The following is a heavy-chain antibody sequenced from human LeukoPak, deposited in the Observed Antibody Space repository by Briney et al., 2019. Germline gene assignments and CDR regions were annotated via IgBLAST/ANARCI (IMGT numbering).Heavy chain of an antibody. CDR2: IYSSGST. D-gene: IGHD3-22*01. Sequence: SETLSLTCTVSGGSLSRYYWSWIRQPAGKGLEWIGRIYSSGSTNYNPSLRSRVTMSVDTSKNQLSLRLTSVTAARPAVYYCARGIYYDDSSGYRNWFDAWGQGTLVTVSS. J-gene: IGHJ5*02. CDR1: GGSLSRYY. CDR3: ARGIYYDDSSGYRNWFDA. V-gene: IGHV4-4*07.